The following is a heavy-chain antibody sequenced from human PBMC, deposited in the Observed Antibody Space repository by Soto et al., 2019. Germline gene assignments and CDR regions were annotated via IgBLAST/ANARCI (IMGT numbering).Heavy chain of an antibody. CDR1: GFTVSGNY. CDR2: IYNGGGT. V-gene: IGHV3-53*02. J-gene: IGHJ4*02. Sequence: EVQLVETGGGLIQPGGSLRLSCAASGFTVSGNYMSWVRQAPGKGLEWVSVIYNGGGTYYADSVKGRFTISRDNSKRTLYLKMNGLRAEETAVYWCASTRGSSYDYWGQGTLVTVSS. D-gene: IGHD6-6*01. CDR3: ASTRGSSYDY.